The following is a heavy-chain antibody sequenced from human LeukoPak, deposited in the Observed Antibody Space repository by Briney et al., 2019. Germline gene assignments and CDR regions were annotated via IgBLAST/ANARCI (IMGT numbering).Heavy chain of an antibody. Sequence: GRSLRHSCAASGFTFSSYGMHWVRQAPGKGLEWVAVISYDGSNKYYADSVNGRFTISRDNSKNTLYLQMNSLRAEDTAVYYCAKDGGYGDYAVGYWGQGTLVTVSS. D-gene: IGHD4-17*01. CDR2: ISYDGSNK. CDR3: AKDGGYGDYAVGY. J-gene: IGHJ4*02. V-gene: IGHV3-30*18. CDR1: GFTFSSYG.